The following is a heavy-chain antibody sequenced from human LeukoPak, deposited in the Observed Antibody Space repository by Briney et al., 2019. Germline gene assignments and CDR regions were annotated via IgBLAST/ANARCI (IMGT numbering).Heavy chain of an antibody. V-gene: IGHV3-66*01. D-gene: IGHD3-22*01. CDR1: GFTFSSYT. CDR2: IYSGGRT. Sequence: PGGSLRLSCAASGFTFSSYTINWVRQAPGKGLEWVSVIYSGGRTYYADSVRGRFTTSRDNSKNTLYLQMNSLRAEDTAVYYCARAPDGYEAFDIWGQGTMVTVSS. CDR3: ARAPDGYEAFDI. J-gene: IGHJ3*02.